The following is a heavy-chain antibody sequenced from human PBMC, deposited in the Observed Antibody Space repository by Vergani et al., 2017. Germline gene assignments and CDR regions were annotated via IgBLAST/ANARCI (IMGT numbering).Heavy chain of an antibody. V-gene: IGHV3-11*01. D-gene: IGHD4-11*01. Sequence: QVQLVESGGGLVKPGGSLRLSCAASGFTFSDYYMSWLRQAPGKGLEWVSYISSSGSTIYSADSVKGRFTISRDNAKNSLYLQMNSLRAEDTAVYYCARDLVVTTSDYYYYMDVWGKGTTVTVSS. CDR3: ARDLVVTTSDYYYYMDV. CDR1: GFTFSDYY. J-gene: IGHJ6*03. CDR2: ISSSGSTI.